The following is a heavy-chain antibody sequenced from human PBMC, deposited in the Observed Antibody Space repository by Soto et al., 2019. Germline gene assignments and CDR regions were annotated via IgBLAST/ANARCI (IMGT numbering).Heavy chain of an antibody. CDR1: GFTFSIYA. V-gene: IGHV3-23*01. CDR2: ISDTGDAT. CDR3: AKESRGGSYRTYFDY. Sequence: EVQLLESGGGLVQPGGSLRLSCAASGFTFSIYAMNWVRQAPGKGLEWVSAISDTGDATYYADSVKGRFTISRDNSKNTLYLQMNSLRAEDTALYYCAKESRGGSYRTYFDYWGQGTLVTVSS. D-gene: IGHD3-16*01. J-gene: IGHJ4*02.